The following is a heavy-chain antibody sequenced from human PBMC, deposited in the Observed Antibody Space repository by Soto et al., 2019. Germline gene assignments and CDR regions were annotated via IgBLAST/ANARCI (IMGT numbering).Heavy chain of an antibody. CDR3: ARGRYCSGTSCYTDYYFGMDV. J-gene: IGHJ6*02. CDR1: GFTFSIYA. CDR2: ISFDGSNK. Sequence: AGGSLRLSCAASGFTFSIYALHWVRQAPGKGLEWVAVISFDGSNKFYADSVKGRFTISRDNSKNTLYVQMNSLRGEDTAVYYCARGRYCSGTSCYTDYYFGMDVWGQGTTVTVSS. D-gene: IGHD2-2*02. V-gene: IGHV3-30-3*01.